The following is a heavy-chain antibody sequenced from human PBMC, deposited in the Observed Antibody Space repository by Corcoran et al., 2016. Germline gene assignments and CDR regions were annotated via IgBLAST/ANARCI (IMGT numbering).Heavy chain of an antibody. CDR3: ARGRKDYGEIEGPFDY. D-gene: IGHD4-17*01. CDR1: GGSFSGYY. J-gene: IGHJ4*02. CDR2: INHSGST. Sequence: QVQLQQWGAGLLKPSETLSLTCAVYGGSFSGYYWSWIRQPPGKGLEWIGEINHSGSTNYNPSLKSRVTISVDTSKNQFSLKLSSVTAADTAVYYCARGRKDYGEIEGPFDYWGQGTLVTVSS. V-gene: IGHV4-34*01.